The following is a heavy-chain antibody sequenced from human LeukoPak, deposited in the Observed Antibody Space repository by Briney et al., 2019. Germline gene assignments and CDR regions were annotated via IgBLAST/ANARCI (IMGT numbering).Heavy chain of an antibody. Sequence: GGSLRLSCAASGFTFSSYSMNWVRQAPGKGLEWVSSISSSSSYIYYADSVKGRFTISRDNAKNSLYLQMNGLRAEDTAVYYCARGDPYYYYMDVWGKGTTVTVSS. CDR2: ISSSSSYI. CDR3: ARGDPYYYYMDV. V-gene: IGHV3-21*01. CDR1: GFTFSSYS. J-gene: IGHJ6*03.